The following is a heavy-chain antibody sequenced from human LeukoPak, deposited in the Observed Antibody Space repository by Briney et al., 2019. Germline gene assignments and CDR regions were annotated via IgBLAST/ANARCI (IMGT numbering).Heavy chain of an antibody. CDR2: MNPNSGNT. D-gene: IGHD6-13*01. CDR1: GYTFTSYD. CDR3: AIPTSGYSSSWYPGGDY. V-gene: IGHV1-8*01. J-gene: IGHJ4*02. Sequence: ASVAVSCKASGYTFTSYDINWVRQAPGQGVEGMGWMNPNSGNTGYAQKFQGRVTMTRDTSISTAYMELSSLRSEDTAVYYCAIPTSGYSSSWYPGGDYWGQGTLVTVSS.